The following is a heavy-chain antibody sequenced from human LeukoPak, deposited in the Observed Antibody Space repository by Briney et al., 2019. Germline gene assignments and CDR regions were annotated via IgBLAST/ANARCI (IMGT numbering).Heavy chain of an antibody. CDR3: AKDRSLRFDY. V-gene: IGHV3-30*02. J-gene: IGHJ4*02. CDR2: IRYDGSNK. Sequence: GGSLRLSCAASGFTFSSYGIHWVRQAPGKGLEWVAFIRYDGSNKYYADSVKGGFTISRDNSKNTLYLQMNSLRAEDTAVYYCAKDRSLRFDYWGQGTLVTVSS. D-gene: IGHD6-13*01. CDR1: GFTFSSYG.